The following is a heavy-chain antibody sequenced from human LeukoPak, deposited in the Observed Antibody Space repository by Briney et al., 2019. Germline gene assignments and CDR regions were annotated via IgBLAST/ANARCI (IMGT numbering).Heavy chain of an antibody. CDR3: ARNGGYSYGYGNNWFDP. J-gene: IGHJ5*02. V-gene: IGHV1-18*01. CDR1: GYTFTSYG. Sequence: GASVKVSCKASGYTFTSYGISWVRQAPGQGLEWMGWISAYNGNTNYAQKLQGRVTMTTDTSTSTDYMELRSLRSDDTAVYYCARNGGYSYGYGNNWFDPWGQGTLVTVSS. CDR2: ISAYNGNT. D-gene: IGHD5-18*01.